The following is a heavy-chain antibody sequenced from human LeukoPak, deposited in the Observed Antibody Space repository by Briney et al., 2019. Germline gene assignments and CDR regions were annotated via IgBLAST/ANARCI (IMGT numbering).Heavy chain of an antibody. V-gene: IGHV4-61*01. CDR1: GYSISSGYY. D-gene: IGHD6-13*01. CDR2: IYYSGST. Sequence: SETLSLTCIVSGYSISSGYYWGWIRQPPGKGLEWIGYIYYSGSTNYNPSLKSRVTISIDTSKNQFSLNLSSVTAADTAVYYCARADSSSWQDWGQGTLVTVSS. CDR3: ARADSSSWQD. J-gene: IGHJ4*02.